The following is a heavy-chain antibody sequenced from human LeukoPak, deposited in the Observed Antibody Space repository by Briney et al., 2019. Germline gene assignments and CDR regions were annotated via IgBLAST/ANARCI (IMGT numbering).Heavy chain of an antibody. Sequence: PGGSLRLSCAASGFTFSSYSMNWVRQAPGKGLEWVSSISSSSSYIYYADSVKGRFTISRDNAKNSLYLQMNSLRAEDTAVYYCARDLGSGGFYPSYYYYYGMDVWGQGTTVTVSS. CDR1: GFTFSSYS. CDR3: ARDLGSGGFYPSYYYYYGMDV. J-gene: IGHJ6*02. V-gene: IGHV3-21*01. CDR2: ISSSSSYI. D-gene: IGHD3-10*01.